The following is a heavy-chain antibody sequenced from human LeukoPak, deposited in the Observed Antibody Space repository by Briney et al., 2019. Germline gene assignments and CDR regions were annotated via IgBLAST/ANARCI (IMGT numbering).Heavy chain of an antibody. CDR1: GFTFSTYA. CDR3: AKGSQFRQAEFDP. CDR2: IDSDDST. Sequence: PGGSLRLSCAASGFTFSTYAMSWVRQAPGKGLEWVSTIDSDDSTYYADSVKGRFTISRDNSKSTLYLQLNSLRADDTAVFYCAKGSQFRQAEFDPWGQGTLVAVSS. J-gene: IGHJ5*02. D-gene: IGHD1-14*01. V-gene: IGHV3-23*01.